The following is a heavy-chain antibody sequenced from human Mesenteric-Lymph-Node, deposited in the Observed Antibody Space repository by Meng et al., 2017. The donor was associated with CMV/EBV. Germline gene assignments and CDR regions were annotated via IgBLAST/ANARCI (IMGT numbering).Heavy chain of an antibody. D-gene: IGHD3-10*01. Sequence: GGSLRLSCAASGFTVSSNYMSWVRQAPGKGLEWVSLIYSGGSTYYRDSVKGRFTISRDNSNNTLYLQMNSLRAEDTAVYYCARGVGTLVRGVLGRTRGYYYGMDVWGQGTTVTVSS. CDR1: GFTVSSNY. CDR2: IYSGGST. CDR3: ARGVGTLVRGVLGRTRGYYYGMDV. J-gene: IGHJ6*02. V-gene: IGHV3-53*01.